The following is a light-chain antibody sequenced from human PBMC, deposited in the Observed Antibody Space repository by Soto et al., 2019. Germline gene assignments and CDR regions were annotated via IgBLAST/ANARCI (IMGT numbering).Light chain of an antibody. CDR3: QLYHSSRDHPGV. CDR2: DDS. CDR1: NIGTKS. J-gene: IGLJ7*01. Sequence: SYELTQPPSVSVAPGQTASITCGGNNIGTKSVHWFQQKPGQAPVVVVYDDSDRPSGIPERFSGSNSVNTATLTISRVEAGDEADYFCQLYHSSRDHPGVYGGGTQLTVL. V-gene: IGLV3-21*02.